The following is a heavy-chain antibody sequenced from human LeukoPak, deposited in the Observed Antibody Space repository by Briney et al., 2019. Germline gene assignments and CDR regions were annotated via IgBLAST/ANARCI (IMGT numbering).Heavy chain of an antibody. Sequence: GGSLRLSCAASGFTFSNYWMHWVRQAPGKGLVWVSRIHSDGSITAYADSVKGRFTISRDNAKNSLYLQMNSLRAEDTAVYYCARADQWLPDYYFDYWGQGTLVTVSS. CDR3: ARADQWLPDYYFDY. D-gene: IGHD3-22*01. V-gene: IGHV3-74*01. CDR1: GFTFSNYW. CDR2: IHSDGSIT. J-gene: IGHJ4*02.